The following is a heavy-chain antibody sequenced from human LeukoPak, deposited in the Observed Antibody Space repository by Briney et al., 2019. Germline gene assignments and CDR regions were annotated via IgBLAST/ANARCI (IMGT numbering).Heavy chain of an antibody. J-gene: IGHJ3*02. V-gene: IGHV3-23*01. D-gene: IGHD3-3*01. CDR1: GFTFSSYT. CDR3: AKGRGFLEWLDAFDI. CDR2: ISGSGGST. Sequence: GGSLRLSCAASGFTFSSYTMSWVRQAPGKGLEWVSAISGSGGSTYHADSVKGRFTISRDNSKNTLYLQMNSLRAEDTAVYYCAKGRGFLEWLDAFDIWGQGTMVTVSS.